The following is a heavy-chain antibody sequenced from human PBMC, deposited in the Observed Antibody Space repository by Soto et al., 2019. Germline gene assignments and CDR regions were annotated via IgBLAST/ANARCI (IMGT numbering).Heavy chain of an antibody. CDR2: IYSGGST. CDR1: GFTVSSNY. CDR3: AKAANYGYYYYYMDV. V-gene: IGHV3-66*01. J-gene: IGHJ6*03. Sequence: GGSLRLSCAASGFTVSSNYMSWVRQAPGKGLEWVSVIYSGGSTYYADSVKGRFTISRDNSKNTLYLQMNSLRAEDTAVYYCAKAANYGYYYYYMDVWGKGTTVTVSS. D-gene: IGHD2-15*01.